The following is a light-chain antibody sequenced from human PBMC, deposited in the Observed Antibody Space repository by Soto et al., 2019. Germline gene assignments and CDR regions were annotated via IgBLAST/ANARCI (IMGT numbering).Light chain of an antibody. CDR2: GAS. CDR1: QSVSSN. V-gene: IGKV3-15*01. Sequence: EIAMTQSPATLSVSPGERATLSCRASQSVSSNLAWYQQKPGQAPRLLIYGASTRATGIPARFSGSGSGTEFTLTISSLQSEDFAVYYCQQYNNWPWTFCQGTKVEIK. J-gene: IGKJ1*01. CDR3: QQYNNWPWT.